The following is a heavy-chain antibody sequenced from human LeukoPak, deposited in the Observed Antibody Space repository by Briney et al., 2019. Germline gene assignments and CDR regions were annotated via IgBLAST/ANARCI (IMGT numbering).Heavy chain of an antibody. Sequence: PSETLSLTCAVYGGSFSGYYWSWIRQPPGKGLEWIGEINHSGSTNYNPSLKSRVTISVDTSKNQFSLKLSSVTAADTAVYYCARAGPTIVVMVGDAFDIWGQGTMVTVSS. CDR3: ARAGPTIVVMVGDAFDI. CDR1: GGSFSGYY. CDR2: INHSGST. V-gene: IGHV4-34*01. D-gene: IGHD2-15*01. J-gene: IGHJ3*02.